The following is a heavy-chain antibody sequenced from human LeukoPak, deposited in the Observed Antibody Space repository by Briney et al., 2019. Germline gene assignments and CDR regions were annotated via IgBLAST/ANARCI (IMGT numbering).Heavy chain of an antibody. J-gene: IGHJ4*02. CDR3: AKDGSVRGVTDY. Sequence: PGGSLRLSCAASGFTFSSYSMNWVRQAPGKGLEWISNISRGSSTIYYADSVKGRFTISRDNSKNTLYLQMNSLRAEDTAVYYCAKDGSVRGVTDYWGQGTLVTVSS. V-gene: IGHV3-48*01. CDR1: GFTFSSYS. CDR2: ISRGSSTI. D-gene: IGHD3-10*01.